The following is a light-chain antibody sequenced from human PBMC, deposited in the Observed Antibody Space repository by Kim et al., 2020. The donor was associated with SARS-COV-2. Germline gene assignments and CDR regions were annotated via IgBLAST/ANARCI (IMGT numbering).Light chain of an antibody. V-gene: IGKV4-1*01. CDR1: QSVLHCPTNKNF. CDR3: QQYYGTPYT. CDR2: WAS. Sequence: RDTSKCKSSQSVLHCPTNKNFLAWYQQKPGQPPKVLIYWASIRESGVPDRFSGSGSGTDFTLTISSLQAEDVAVYYCQQYYGTPYTFGQGTKLE. J-gene: IGKJ2*01.